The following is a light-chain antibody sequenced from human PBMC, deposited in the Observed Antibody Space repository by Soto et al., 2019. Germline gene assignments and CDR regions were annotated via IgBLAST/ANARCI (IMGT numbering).Light chain of an antibody. CDR3: SCYTCSSNPRV. Sequence: QSALTQPASVSGSPGQSVTIPCTGTSSDVERYNLVSWFQQHPGKVPKLIIYEGTKRPSGVPDRFSGSKSGNTATLTISGLRAEAEADYFCSCYTCSSNPRVFGGWTKLTVL. V-gene: IGLV2-14*02. CDR1: SSDVERYNL. J-gene: IGLJ3*02. CDR2: EGT.